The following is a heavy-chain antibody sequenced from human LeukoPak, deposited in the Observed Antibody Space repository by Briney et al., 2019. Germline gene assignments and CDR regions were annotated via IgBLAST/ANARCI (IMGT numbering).Heavy chain of an antibody. V-gene: IGHV3-48*03. D-gene: IGHD5-18*01. CDR3: AKLGEGGYSYDYLPYYFDY. CDR2: ISSSGSTI. J-gene: IGHJ4*02. Sequence: GGSLRLSCAASGFTFSSYEMNWVRQAPGKGLEWVSYISSSGSTIYYADSVKGRFTISRDNSKNTLYLQMNSLRAEDTAVYYCAKLGEGGYSYDYLPYYFDYWGQGTLVTVSS. CDR1: GFTFSSYE.